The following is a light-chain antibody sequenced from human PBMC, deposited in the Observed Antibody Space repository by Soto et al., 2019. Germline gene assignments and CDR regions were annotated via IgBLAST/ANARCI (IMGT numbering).Light chain of an antibody. CDR1: SSNIGSNY. CDR2: NND. CDR3: AAWDDSLSGWV. Sequence: QAVLTQPPSASGTPGQRVTISCSGSSSNIGSNYVYWYQQLPGTAPKLLIYNNDQRPSGVPDRFSGSKSGASASLAISGLRSEDEAEYYCAAWDDSLSGWVFGGGTTLTGL. V-gene: IGLV1-47*02. J-gene: IGLJ3*02.